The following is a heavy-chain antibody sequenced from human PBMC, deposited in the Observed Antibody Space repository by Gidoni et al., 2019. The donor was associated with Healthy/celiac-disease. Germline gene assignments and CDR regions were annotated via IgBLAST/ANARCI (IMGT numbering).Heavy chain of an antibody. J-gene: IGHJ6*02. CDR3: ASVGGDADYYYYYGMDV. V-gene: IGHV1-69*02. CDR2: IIPILGIA. D-gene: IGHD2-2*01. CDR1: RGTFSSYT. Sequence: QVQLVQSGAEVKTPGSSVKFSCKASRGTFSSYTISWVRQAPGQGLEWMGRIIPILGIANYAQKFQGRVTITADKSTSTAYMELSSLRSEDTAVYYCASVGGDADYYYYYGMDVWGQGTTVTVSS.